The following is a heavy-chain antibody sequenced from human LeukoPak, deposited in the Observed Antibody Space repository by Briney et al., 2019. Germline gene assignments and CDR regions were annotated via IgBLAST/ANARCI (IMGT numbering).Heavy chain of an antibody. Sequence: RASVTVSCKASGYTFTSYDINWVGQAPGQGLEGMGWMNPNSGNTVYAQKFQGRVTMTRNTSISTAYMELSSLRSEDTAVYYCASMLRWSVYYYGMDVWGQGTTVTVSS. D-gene: IGHD4-23*01. CDR1: GYTFTSYD. CDR2: MNPNSGNT. CDR3: ASMLRWSVYYYGMDV. J-gene: IGHJ6*02. V-gene: IGHV1-8*01.